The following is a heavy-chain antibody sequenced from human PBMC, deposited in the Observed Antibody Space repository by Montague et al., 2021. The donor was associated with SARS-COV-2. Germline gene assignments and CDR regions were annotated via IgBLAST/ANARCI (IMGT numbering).Heavy chain of an antibody. D-gene: IGHD3-9*01. CDR2: IYDSDTT. Sequence: SETLSLTCTVSGGSVISDTYFWSWIRQPPGKGLEWIANIYDSDTTNNNPSFWSRVSMSSDRSKNQFTLKLTSVTPADTAVYYCARAANILSGFYNHSFDYWGQGILVTVSS. CDR3: ARAANILSGFYNHSFDY. CDR1: GGSVISDTYF. V-gene: IGHV4-61*01. J-gene: IGHJ4*02.